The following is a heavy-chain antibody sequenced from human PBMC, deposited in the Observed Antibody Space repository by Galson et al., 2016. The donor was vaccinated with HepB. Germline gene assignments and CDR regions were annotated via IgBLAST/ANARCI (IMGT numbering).Heavy chain of an antibody. D-gene: IGHD5-18*01. V-gene: IGHV3-74*01. Sequence: SLRLSCAASGFTFSSYWMHWVRQAPGKGLVWVSRITSDGSSTSYADSVKGRFTISRDNARDTLHLQMDSLRAEDTAVYYCARDISVTGMDVWGQGTTVTVSS. CDR2: ITSDGSST. CDR1: GFTFSSYW. CDR3: ARDISVTGMDV. J-gene: IGHJ6*02.